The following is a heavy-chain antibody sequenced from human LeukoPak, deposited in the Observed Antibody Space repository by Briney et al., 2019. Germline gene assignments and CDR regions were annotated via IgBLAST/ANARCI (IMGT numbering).Heavy chain of an antibody. CDR3: TRDSTSYYDLWSGYCFDY. V-gene: IGHV3-21*01. Sequence: PGGSLRLSCAASGFTFCSYSMNWVRQAPGKGLEWVSSISSSSSYIYYADSVKGRFTISRDNAKNSLYLQMNSLRAEDTAVYYCTRDSTSYYDLWSGYCFDYWGQGTLVTVSS. CDR2: ISSSSSYI. CDR1: GFTFCSYS. D-gene: IGHD3-3*01. J-gene: IGHJ4*02.